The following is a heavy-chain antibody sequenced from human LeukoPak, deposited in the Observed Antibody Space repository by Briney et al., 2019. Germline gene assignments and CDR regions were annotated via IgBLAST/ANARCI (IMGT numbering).Heavy chain of an antibody. V-gene: IGHV3-33*01. CDR1: GFTFSSYG. J-gene: IGHJ4*02. CDR2: IWYDGSNK. Sequence: PGGCLRLSCAASGFTFSSYGMHWVRQAPGKGLEWVAVIWYDGSNKYYADSVKGRFTISRDNSKNTLYLQMNSLRAEDTAVYYCARGYGSGRGGHFDYWGQGTLVTVSS. D-gene: IGHD3-10*01. CDR3: ARGYGSGRGGHFDY.